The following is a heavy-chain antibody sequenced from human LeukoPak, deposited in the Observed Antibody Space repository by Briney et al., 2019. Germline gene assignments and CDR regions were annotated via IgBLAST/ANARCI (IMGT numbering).Heavy chain of an antibody. J-gene: IGHJ2*01. V-gene: IGHV4-39*01. D-gene: IGHD2/OR15-2a*01. CDR3: ARAFRARYFDL. CDR1: GGSITTSSYY. CDR2: IYYSGST. Sequence: SETLSLTCTVSGGSITTSSYYWGWIRQPPGKGMEWIGIIYYSGSTYYNPSLKGRVTISVDTSKNQFSLKLSSVTAADTAVYYCARAFRARYFDLWGRGTLVTVSS.